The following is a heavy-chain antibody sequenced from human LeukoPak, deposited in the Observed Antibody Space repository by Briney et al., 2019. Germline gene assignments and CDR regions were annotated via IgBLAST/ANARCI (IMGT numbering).Heavy chain of an antibody. CDR3: ASSGSYRFDY. CDR2: ISSSSSYI. D-gene: IGHD1-26*01. Sequence: GGSLRLSCAASGLTFSSYSMDWVRQAPGKGLEWVSSISSSSSYIYYTDSVKGRFTISRDNAKNSLYLQMNSLRDEDTAVYYCASSGSYRFDYWGQGTLVTVSS. V-gene: IGHV3-21*01. CDR1: GLTFSSYS. J-gene: IGHJ4*02.